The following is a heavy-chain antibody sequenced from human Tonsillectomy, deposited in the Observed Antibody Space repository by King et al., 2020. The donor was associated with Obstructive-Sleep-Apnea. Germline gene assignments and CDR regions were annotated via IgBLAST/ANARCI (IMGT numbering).Heavy chain of an antibody. V-gene: IGHV3-30*18. CDR3: AKVGGSGSYYGYYFDY. CDR2: ISYDGSNK. D-gene: IGHD3-10*01. J-gene: IGHJ4*02. Sequence: VQLVESGGGVVQPGRSLRLSCAASGFIFSSYGMHWVRQAPGKGLEWVAVISYDGSNKYYADSVKGRFTISRDNSKNTLYLQMNSLRAEDTAVYYCAKVGGSGSYYGYYFDYWGQATLVTVSS. CDR1: GFIFSSYG.